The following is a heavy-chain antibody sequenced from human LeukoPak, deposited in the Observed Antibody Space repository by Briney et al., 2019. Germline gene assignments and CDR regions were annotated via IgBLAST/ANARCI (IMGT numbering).Heavy chain of an antibody. CDR1: GFTFSSYA. V-gene: IGHV3-30-3*01. CDR2: ISYDGSNK. Sequence: GGSLRLSCAASGFTFSSYAMHWVRQAPGKGLEWVAVISYDGSNKYYADSVKGRFTISRDNSKNTLYLQMNSLRAEDTAVYYCARGQYYDFWSGYYTGYFGYWGQGTLVTVSS. CDR3: ARGQYYDFWSGYYTGYFGY. J-gene: IGHJ4*02. D-gene: IGHD3-3*01.